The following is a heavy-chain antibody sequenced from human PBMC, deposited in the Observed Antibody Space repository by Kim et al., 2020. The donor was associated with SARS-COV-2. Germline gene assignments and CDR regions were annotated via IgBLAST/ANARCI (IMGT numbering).Heavy chain of an antibody. Sequence: SETLSLTCAVYGGSFSGYYWSWIRQPPGKGLEWIGEINHSGSTNYNPSLKSRVTISVDTSKNQFSLKLSSVTAADTAVYYCARGGPPPHIAVVTAILDY. D-gene: IGHD2-21*02. CDR2: INHSGST. CDR1: GGSFSGYY. J-gene: IGHJ4*01. CDR3: ARGGPPPHIAVVTAILDY. V-gene: IGHV4-34*01.